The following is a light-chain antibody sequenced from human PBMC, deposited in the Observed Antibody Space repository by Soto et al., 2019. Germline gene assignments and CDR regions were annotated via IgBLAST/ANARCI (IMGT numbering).Light chain of an antibody. CDR2: LAS. CDR3: MQALQTPPWT. J-gene: IGKJ1*01. V-gene: IGKV2-28*01. Sequence: DIVMTQSPLSLPVTPGEPASISCRSSQSLLHRNGYSYLDWYLQRPGQSPQLLIYLASRRASGVPDRFSGSGSGTDFTLQISRVEADDVGVYYCMQALQTPPWTFGQGTKVEIK. CDR1: QSLLHRNGYSY.